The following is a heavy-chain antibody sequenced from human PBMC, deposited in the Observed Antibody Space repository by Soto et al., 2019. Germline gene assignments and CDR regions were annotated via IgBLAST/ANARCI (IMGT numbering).Heavy chain of an antibody. CDR1: GGSISSYY. J-gene: IGHJ5*02. Sequence: SETLSLTCTVSGGSISSYYWSWIRQPPGQGLEWIGYIYYSGSTNYNPSLKSRVTISVDTSKNQFSLKLSSVTAADTAVYYCARASSIVLMVYAIPTPGWFDPWGQGTLVTVS. V-gene: IGHV4-59*01. D-gene: IGHD2-8*01. CDR2: IYYSGST. CDR3: ARASSIVLMVYAIPTPGWFDP.